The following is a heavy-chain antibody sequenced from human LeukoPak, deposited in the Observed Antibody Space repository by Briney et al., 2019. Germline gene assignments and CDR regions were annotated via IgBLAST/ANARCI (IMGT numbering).Heavy chain of an antibody. CDR3: ARARGYYYFDY. CDR2: IKQDGSEK. V-gene: IGHV3-7*01. J-gene: IGHJ4*02. CDR1: GFTFSSYW. D-gene: IGHD1-1*01. Sequence: GGSLRLSCAASGFTFSSYWMSWVRQAPGKGLEWVANIKQDGSEKYYVDSVKGRFTISRDNAKNSLYLQMNSLRAEDTPVYYCARARGYYYFDYWGQGTLVTVSS.